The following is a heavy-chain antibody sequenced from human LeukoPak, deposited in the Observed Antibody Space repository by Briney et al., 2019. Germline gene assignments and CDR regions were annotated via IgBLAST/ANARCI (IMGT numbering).Heavy chain of an antibody. Sequence: PSETLSLTCTVSGGSINSSSYYWGWIRQPPGKGLEWIGSIYYSGSTYDNPSLKSRVTISVDTSKNQFSLKLSSVTAADTAVYYCARVGEFVVVTASTHSYYMDVWGKGTTVTVSS. CDR1: GGSINSSSYY. J-gene: IGHJ6*03. CDR3: ARVGEFVVVTASTHSYYMDV. CDR2: IYYSGST. D-gene: IGHD2-21*02. V-gene: IGHV4-39*07.